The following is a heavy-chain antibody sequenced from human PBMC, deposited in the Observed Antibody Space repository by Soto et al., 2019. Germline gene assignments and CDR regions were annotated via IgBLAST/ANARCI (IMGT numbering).Heavy chain of an antibody. D-gene: IGHD5-18*01. CDR3: ANHKNPAVVDTAMAYYYGMDV. Sequence: KISWKGSGYSFNNYLIAWLRQMPGKSLEWMGITFPGVSDTVYSPSFQPHVTISVDRSTNTAYLPPSGLKASHTAMDYCANHKNPAVVDTAMAYYYGMDVWGQGTTVTVSS. CDR1: GYSFNNYL. V-gene: IGHV5-51*01. J-gene: IGHJ6*02. CDR2: TFPGVSDT.